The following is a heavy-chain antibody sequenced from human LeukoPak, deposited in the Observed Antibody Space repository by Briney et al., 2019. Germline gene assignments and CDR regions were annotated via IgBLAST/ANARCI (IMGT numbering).Heavy chain of an antibody. CDR3: AIQFTQPAYCYYYYMDV. V-gene: IGHV4-39*01. D-gene: IGHD2-2*01. J-gene: IGHJ6*03. CDR1: GGSISSSSYY. CDR2: IYYSGST. Sequence: PSETLSLTCTVSGGSISSSSYYWGWIRQPPGKGLEWIGSIYYSGSTYYNPSLKSRVTISVDTSKNQFSLKLSSVTAADTAVYYCAIQFTQPAYCYYYYMDVWGKGTTVTVSS.